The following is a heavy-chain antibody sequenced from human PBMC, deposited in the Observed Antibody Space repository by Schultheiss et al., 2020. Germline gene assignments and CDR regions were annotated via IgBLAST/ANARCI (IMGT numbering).Heavy chain of an antibody. Sequence: SVKVSCKASGGTFSSYAISWVRQAPGQGLEWMGGIIPIFGTANYAQKFQGRVTITADKSTSTAYMELSSLRSEDTAVYYCARAGYDSSGSLYYYGMDVWGQGTTVTVSS. CDR2: IIPIFGTA. D-gene: IGHD3-22*01. V-gene: IGHV1-69*06. J-gene: IGHJ6*02. CDR3: ARAGYDSSGSLYYYGMDV. CDR1: GGTFSSYA.